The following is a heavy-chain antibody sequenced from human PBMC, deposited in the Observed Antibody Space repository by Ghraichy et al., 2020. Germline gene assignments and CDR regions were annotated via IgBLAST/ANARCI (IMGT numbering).Heavy chain of an antibody. CDR3: ARHVGWYGEFDY. V-gene: IGHV4-39*01. CDR2: INYSGGT. J-gene: IGHJ4*02. Sequence: SETLSLTCTVSGGSIRSSSYYWGWTRQPPGKGLEWIGSINYSGGTYYNPSLKSRVTISVDTSKNQFSLKLSSVTAADTAVYYCARHVGWYGEFDYWGQGTLVTVSS. CDR1: GGSIRSSSYY. D-gene: IGHD3-10*01.